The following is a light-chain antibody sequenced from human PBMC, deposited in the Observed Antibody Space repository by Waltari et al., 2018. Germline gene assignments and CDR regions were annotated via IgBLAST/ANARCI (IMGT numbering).Light chain of an antibody. Sequence: IQLTQSPSSLSASVGDRVTITCRASQGISSYLAWYQQKPGTAPKLLIYAASTLQSGVPSRFSGSGSGTDFTLTISSLQPEDVATYYCQEANSFPLTFGGGTKVEI. V-gene: IGKV1-9*01. J-gene: IGKJ4*01. CDR2: AAS. CDR1: QGISSY. CDR3: QEANSFPLT.